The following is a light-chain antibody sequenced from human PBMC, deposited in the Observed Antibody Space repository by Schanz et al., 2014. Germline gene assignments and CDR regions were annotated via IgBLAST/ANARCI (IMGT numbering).Light chain of an antibody. CDR1: RNIGTW. CDR3: QQYFTYPWT. V-gene: IGKV1-5*03. Sequence: DIQMTQSPSTLSTSVGERVTITCRASRNIGTWLAWYQQKPGKAPNLLIYRASILESGIPSRFSGSGSGTEFTLIISSLQPDDFATYYCQQYFTYPWTFGQGTRVEIK. CDR2: RAS. J-gene: IGKJ1*01.